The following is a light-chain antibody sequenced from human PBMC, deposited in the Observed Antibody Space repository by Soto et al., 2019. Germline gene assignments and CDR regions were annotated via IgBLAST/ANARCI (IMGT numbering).Light chain of an antibody. CDR2: EVS. CDR1: SSDVGFYNY. CDR3: GSYTSSSTLV. Sequence: QSALTQPASVSGSPGQSITISCTGTSSDVGFYNYVSWYQQHPDKAPKLMIYEVSHRPSGVSNRFSGSKSGNTASLTISGLQAEDEANYYCGSYTSSSTLVFGGGTKLTVL. J-gene: IGLJ2*01. V-gene: IGLV2-14*01.